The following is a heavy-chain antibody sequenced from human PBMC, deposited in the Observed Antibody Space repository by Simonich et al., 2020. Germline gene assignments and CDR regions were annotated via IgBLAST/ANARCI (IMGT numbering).Heavy chain of an antibody. Sequence: EVQLVQSGAEVKKPGESLQISCTGSGYIFTSYWIGWVRQMPGRSLDWMGIISPSDSATRYSPTFQGQVTISADKSISTAYLQWSSLKASDTAMYYCVRQGDVLQFLEWSSWGQGTLVTVSS. D-gene: IGHD3-3*01. CDR2: ISPSDSAT. V-gene: IGHV5-51*01. J-gene: IGHJ5*02. CDR3: VRQGDVLQFLEWSS. CDR1: GYIFTSYW.